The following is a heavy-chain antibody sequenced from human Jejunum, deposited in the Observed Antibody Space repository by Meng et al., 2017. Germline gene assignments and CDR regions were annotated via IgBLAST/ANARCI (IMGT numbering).Heavy chain of an antibody. CDR1: GYTFSSYW. V-gene: IGHV3-74*01. CDR2: ISGDGSST. Sequence: GESLKISCAASGYTFSSYWMSWVRQTPEKGLVWISHISGDGSSTSYADSVKGRFTISRDNAKNTLYLQMNSLRVEDTAVYYCTRNQWGPHLWGHGTLVTVSS. J-gene: IGHJ2*01. CDR3: TRNQWGPHL. D-gene: IGHD1-26*01.